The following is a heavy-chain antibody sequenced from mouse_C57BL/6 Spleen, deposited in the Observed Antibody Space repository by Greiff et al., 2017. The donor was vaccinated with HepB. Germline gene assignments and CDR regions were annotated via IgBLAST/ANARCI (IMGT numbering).Heavy chain of an antibody. CDR3: ARSEDYSNFGGFAY. V-gene: IGHV1-81*01. J-gene: IGHJ3*01. D-gene: IGHD2-5*01. Sequence: VQLQQSGAELARPGASVKLSCKASGYTFTSYGISWVKQRTGQGLEWIGEIYPRSGNTYYNEKFKGKATLTADKSSSTAYMQLSSLTSEDSAVYFCARSEDYSNFGGFAYWGQGTLVTVSA. CDR2: IYPRSGNT. CDR1: GYTFTSYG.